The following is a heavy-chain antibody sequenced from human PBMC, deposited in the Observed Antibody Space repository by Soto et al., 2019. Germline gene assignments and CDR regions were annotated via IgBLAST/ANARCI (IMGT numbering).Heavy chain of an antibody. CDR3: AKVLRGGAIYGTGAGTTSMYNWFDP. Sequence: GGSLRLSCAASGFTFSSYGMHWVRQAPGKGLEWVAVISYDGSNKYYADSVKGRFTISRDNSKNTLYLQMNSLRAEDTAVYYCAKVLRGGAIYGTGAGTTSMYNWFDPWGQGTLVTVSS. CDR1: GFTFSSYG. V-gene: IGHV3-30*18. CDR2: ISYDGSNK. J-gene: IGHJ5*02. D-gene: IGHD1-1*01.